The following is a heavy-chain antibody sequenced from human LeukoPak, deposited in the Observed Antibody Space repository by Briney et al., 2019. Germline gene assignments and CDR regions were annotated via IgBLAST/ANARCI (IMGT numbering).Heavy chain of an antibody. Sequence: GGSLRLSCAASGLTVSSYSMNWVRQAPGKGLEWVSYISSSSSTIYYADSVKGRFTISRDNAKNSLYLQMNSLRAEDTAVYYCAGASYYYDSSGYYYFDYWGQGTLVTVSS. J-gene: IGHJ4*02. D-gene: IGHD3-22*01. CDR2: ISSSSSTI. CDR1: GLTVSSYS. V-gene: IGHV3-48*04. CDR3: AGASYYYDSSGYYYFDY.